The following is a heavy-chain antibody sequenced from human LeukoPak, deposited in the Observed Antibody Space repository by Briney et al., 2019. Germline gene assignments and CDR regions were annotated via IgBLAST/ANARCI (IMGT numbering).Heavy chain of an antibody. CDR2: IWSDGSRT. Sequence: GTSLRLSCAASGFTLSNSAMHWVRQAPGKGLEWVAVIWSDGSRTFYADSVKGRFTISRDNAMNTLFLQMNSLRVEDSALYYCTRGVSATGNPNWFDPWGQGTLVTVSS. CDR1: GFTLSNSA. CDR3: TRGVSATGNPNWFDP. V-gene: IGHV3-33*01. J-gene: IGHJ5*02. D-gene: IGHD6-13*01.